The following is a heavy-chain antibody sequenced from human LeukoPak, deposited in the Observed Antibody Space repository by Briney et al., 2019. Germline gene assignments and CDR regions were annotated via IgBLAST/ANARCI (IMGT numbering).Heavy chain of an antibody. CDR3: ARGYYDSSGYYYDAFDI. Sequence: GGSLRLSCAASGFIFSSYGMHWVRQAPGKGLEWVAFIRYDGSNKYYADSVKGRFTISRDNSKNTLYLQMNSLRAEDTAVYYCARGYYDSSGYYYDAFDIWGQGTMVTVSS. V-gene: IGHV3-30*02. D-gene: IGHD3-22*01. CDR1: GFIFSSYG. J-gene: IGHJ3*02. CDR2: IRYDGSNK.